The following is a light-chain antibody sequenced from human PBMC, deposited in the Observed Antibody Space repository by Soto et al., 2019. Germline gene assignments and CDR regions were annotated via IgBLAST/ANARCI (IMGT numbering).Light chain of an antibody. CDR1: SSDVGSGSHNL. J-gene: IGLJ1*01. CDR3: CSYAGSFTYV. V-gene: IGLV2-23*01. Sequence: QSALTQPASVSGSPGQSITISCTGTSSDVGSGSHNLVSWYQQRPGKAPKVMMYEGTKRPSGVSNRFSGSKSGNTASLTISGLQAADEADYYCCSYAGSFTYVSGTGTKVTVL. CDR2: EGT.